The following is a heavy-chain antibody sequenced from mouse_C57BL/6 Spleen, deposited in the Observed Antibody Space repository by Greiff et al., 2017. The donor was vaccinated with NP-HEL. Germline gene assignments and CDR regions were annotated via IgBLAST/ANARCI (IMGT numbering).Heavy chain of an antibody. CDR2: ISDGGSYT. D-gene: IGHD1-1*01. Sequence: EVMLVESGGGLVKPGGSLKLSCAASGFTFSSYAMSWVRQTPEKRLEWVATISDGGSYTYYPDNVKGRFTISRDNAKNNLYLQMSHLKSEDTAMYYCARVNYYGSSSYWYFDVWAQGPRSPSPQ. CDR3: ARVNYYGSSSYWYFDV. CDR1: GFTFSSYA. J-gene: IGHJ1*03. V-gene: IGHV5-4*03.